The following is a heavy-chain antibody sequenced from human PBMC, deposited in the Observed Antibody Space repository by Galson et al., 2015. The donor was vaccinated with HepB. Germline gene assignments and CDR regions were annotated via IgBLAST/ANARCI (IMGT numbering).Heavy chain of an antibody. D-gene: IGHD3-22*01. V-gene: IGHV3-7*04. CDR2: IKQEGSEK. CDR3: ARGTYYYDSSGYYYYAFDI. J-gene: IGHJ3*02. Sequence: SLRLSCAASGFTFSSYWMSWVRQAPGKGLEWVANIKQEGSEKYYVDSVKGRFTISRDNAKNSLYLQMNSLRTEDTAVYYCARGTYYYDSSGYYYYAFDIWGQGTMVTVSS. CDR1: GFTFSSYW.